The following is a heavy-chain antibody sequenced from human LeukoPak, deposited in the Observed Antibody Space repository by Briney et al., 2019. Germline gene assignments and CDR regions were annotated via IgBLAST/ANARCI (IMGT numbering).Heavy chain of an antibody. CDR1: GFTFSNAW. V-gene: IGHV3-15*01. Sequence: GGSLRLSCAASGFTFSNAWMSWVRQAPGKGLEWVGRIKSKTHGGTTDYAAPVKGRFTISRDDSKNTLYLQMNSLKTEDTAVYYCTQYTYGFFQYWGQGTLVTVSS. D-gene: IGHD5-18*01. CDR2: IKSKTHGGTT. CDR3: TQYTYGFFQY. J-gene: IGHJ4*02.